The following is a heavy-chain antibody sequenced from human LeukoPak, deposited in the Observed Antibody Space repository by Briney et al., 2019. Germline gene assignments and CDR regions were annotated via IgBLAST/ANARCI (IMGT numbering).Heavy chain of an antibody. CDR1: GDSVSSNSAA. J-gene: IGHJ5*02. CDR3: ARSIPYGGNSGFDP. CDR2: TYYRSKWYN. D-gene: IGHD4-23*01. Sequence: SQTLSLTCAISGDSVSSNSAAWNWIRQSPSRGLEWLGRTYYRSKWYNDYAVSVKSRITINPDTSKNQFSLRLNSVTPEDTAVYYCARSIPYGGNSGFDPWGQGTLVTVSS. V-gene: IGHV6-1*01.